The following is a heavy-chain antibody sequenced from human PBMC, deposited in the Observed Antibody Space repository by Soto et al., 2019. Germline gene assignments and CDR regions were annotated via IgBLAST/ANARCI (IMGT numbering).Heavy chain of an antibody. J-gene: IGHJ4*02. Sequence: QVQLQQWGAGLLKPSETLSLTCAVYGGSFSGYYWSWIRQPPGKGLEWIGEINHSGSTNYNPSLKSRVTISVDTSKNQFSLKLSSVTAADTAVYYCASPENSGSYPHFDYWGQGTLVTVSS. V-gene: IGHV4-34*01. CDR2: INHSGST. CDR3: ASPENSGSYPHFDY. D-gene: IGHD3-10*01. CDR1: GGSFSGYY.